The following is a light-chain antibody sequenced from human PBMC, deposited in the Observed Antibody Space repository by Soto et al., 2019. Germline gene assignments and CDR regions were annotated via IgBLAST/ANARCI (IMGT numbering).Light chain of an antibody. Sequence: DLVMTQSPLSLPVTPGEPASISCRSSQSLLHSNGYNYLDWYLQKPGQSPQLLIYLGSNRASGVPDRFSGGGSSTDFTLKISRVEAEDVGVYYCMQALQSSWTFGQGTKVQIK. CDR3: MQALQSSWT. CDR1: QSLLHSNGYNY. V-gene: IGKV2-28*01. CDR2: LGS. J-gene: IGKJ1*01.